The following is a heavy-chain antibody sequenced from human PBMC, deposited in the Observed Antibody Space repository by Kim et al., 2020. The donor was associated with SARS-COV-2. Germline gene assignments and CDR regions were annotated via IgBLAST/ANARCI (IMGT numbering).Heavy chain of an antibody. CDR2: IKHDGSET. D-gene: IGHD3-22*01. V-gene: IGHV3-7*03. CDR3: ARDADSFDF. J-gene: IGHJ4*02. Sequence: GGSLRLSCAASGFTFRHYWMSWVRQAPGKGLEWVANIKHDGSETYSVDSVKGRFTISRDNAKNSLFLQMNSLRAEDTAVYYCARDADSFDFWGQGTLVTV. CDR1: GFTFRHYW.